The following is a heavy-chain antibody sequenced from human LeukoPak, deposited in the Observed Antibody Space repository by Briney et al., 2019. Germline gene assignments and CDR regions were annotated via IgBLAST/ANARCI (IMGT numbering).Heavy chain of an antibody. CDR1: GFSFSAYW. Sequence: GGSLRLSCAASGFSFSAYWMTWIRQAPGTGLEWVANINPAGSETYYVDPVKGRFSISRDNAKNLVYLQMNSLRAEDTAVYHCARFGYVAAVDVWGQGTPVTVSS. V-gene: IGHV3-7*01. CDR2: INPAGSET. J-gene: IGHJ4*02. CDR3: ARFGYVAAVDV. D-gene: IGHD2-15*01.